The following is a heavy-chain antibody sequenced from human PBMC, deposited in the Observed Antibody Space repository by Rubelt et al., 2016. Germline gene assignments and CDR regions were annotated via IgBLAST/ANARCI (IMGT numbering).Heavy chain of an antibody. V-gene: IGHV3-30*02. CDR2: IRDDRSNK. J-gene: IGHJ6*02. D-gene: IGHD1-1*01. Sequence: WVAFIRDDRSNKYYADSVKGRFTISRDNSKNTLYLQMNSLRAADTAVYYCAKVRTGTTALTYYYYGMDVWGQGTTVTVSS. CDR3: AKVRTGTTALTYYYYGMDV.